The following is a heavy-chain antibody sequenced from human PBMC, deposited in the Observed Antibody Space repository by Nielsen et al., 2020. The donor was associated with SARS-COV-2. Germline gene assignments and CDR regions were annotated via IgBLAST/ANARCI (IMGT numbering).Heavy chain of an antibody. CDR2: IYTSGST. V-gene: IGHV4-61*02. CDR3: ARDRGYYDSSGYYLNWFDP. D-gene: IGHD3-22*01. J-gene: IGHJ5*02. Sequence: RQAPGKGLEWIGRIYTSGSTNYNPSLKSRVTISVDTSKNQFSLKLSSVTAADTAVYYCARDRGYYDSSGYYLNWFDPWGQGTLVTVSS.